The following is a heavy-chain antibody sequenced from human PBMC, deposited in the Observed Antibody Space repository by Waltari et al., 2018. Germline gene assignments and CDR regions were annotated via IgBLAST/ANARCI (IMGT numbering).Heavy chain of an antibody. D-gene: IGHD4-17*01. CDR1: GGSLSSSNW. V-gene: IGHV4-4*02. Sequence: QVQLQESGPGLVKPSETLSLTCAVSGGSLSSSNWWSWVRQPPGKGLEWIGEIYHSGSNNDTPSLKSLVTISVDKSKNQFSLKLSSVTAADTAVYYCAGGGGDYRGPYDPWGQGTLVTVSS. CDR3: AGGGGDYRGPYDP. CDR2: IYHSGSN. J-gene: IGHJ5*02.